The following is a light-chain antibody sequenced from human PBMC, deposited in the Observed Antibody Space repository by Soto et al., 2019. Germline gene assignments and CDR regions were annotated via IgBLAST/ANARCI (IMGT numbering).Light chain of an antibody. CDR1: QSVSSN. Sequence: EIVMTQSPDILSLSPGERASLSCRASQSVSSNLAWYQQIPGQAPRLLIYGASARATGIPARFSGSGSGTEFTLTISSLQSEDFAVYYCQQYNNWPPITFGQGTRLEIK. J-gene: IGKJ5*01. CDR2: GAS. CDR3: QQYNNWPPIT. V-gene: IGKV3-15*01.